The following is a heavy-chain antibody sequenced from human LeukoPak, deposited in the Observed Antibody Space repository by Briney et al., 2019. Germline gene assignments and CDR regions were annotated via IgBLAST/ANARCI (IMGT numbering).Heavy chain of an antibody. CDR3: ARDWGVKLQTGAYYYYYYMDV. D-gene: IGHD6-13*01. CDR2: ISYDGSNK. J-gene: IGHJ6*03. CDR1: GFTFSSYA. V-gene: IGHV3-30*01. Sequence: PGGSLRLSCAASGFTFSSYAMHWVRQAPGKGLEWVAVISYDGSNKYYADSVKGRFTISRDNSKNTLYLQMNSLRAEDTAVYYCARDWGVKLQTGAYYYYYYMDVWGKGTTVTVSS.